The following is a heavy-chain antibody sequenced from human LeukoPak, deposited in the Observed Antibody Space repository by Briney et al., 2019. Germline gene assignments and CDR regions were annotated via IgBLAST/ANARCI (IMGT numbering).Heavy chain of an antibody. J-gene: IGHJ3*02. CDR3: GRSDRAAFDI. CDR2: ISGSGATI. CDR1: GFTFSTFV. V-gene: IGHV3-23*01. Sequence: GGSLRLSCAASGFTFSTFVMGWVRQAPGKAPEWVSSISGSGATIHYADSVKGRFTISRDNAKNSLYLQMNSLRAEDTAVYYCGRSDRAAFDIWGQGTMVTVSS.